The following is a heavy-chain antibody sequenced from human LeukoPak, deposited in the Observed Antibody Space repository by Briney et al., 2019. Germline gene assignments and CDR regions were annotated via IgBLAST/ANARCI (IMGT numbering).Heavy chain of an antibody. CDR1: GFTFSDHY. Sequence: GGSLRLSCAASGFTFSDHYMDWVRQAPGKGLEWVGRTRNQPKSYTPEYAASVKGRFTISRDDSKNSLYLQMNSLKNEDTAVYYCVRAARESPDNYYYGLDAWGQGTTVTVSS. J-gene: IGHJ6*02. CDR3: VRAARESPDNYYYGLDA. CDR2: TRNQPKSYTP. V-gene: IGHV3-72*01.